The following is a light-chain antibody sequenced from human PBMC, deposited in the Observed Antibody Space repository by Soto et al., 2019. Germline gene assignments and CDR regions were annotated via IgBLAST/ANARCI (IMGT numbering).Light chain of an antibody. Sequence: AIQLTQSPSSLSASVGDRVTITCRASQAIRSALGWYQQKPGKVPKLLIYAASTLQSGVPSRFSGSGFGTDFTLTISRLQPEDFAPYYCLLDFGYFWAFGQGTKVEIK. CDR3: LLDFGYFWA. CDR1: QAIRSA. CDR2: AAS. V-gene: IGKV1-6*01. J-gene: IGKJ1*01.